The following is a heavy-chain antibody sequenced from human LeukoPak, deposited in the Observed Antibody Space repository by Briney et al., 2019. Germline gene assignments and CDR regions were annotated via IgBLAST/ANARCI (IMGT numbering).Heavy chain of an antibody. CDR2: ISSSSSYT. J-gene: IGHJ1*01. CDR3: ARDALTGAEYFQH. D-gene: IGHD3-9*01. Sequence: GGSLRLSCAASGFTFSDYYMSWIRQAPGKGLEWVSYISSSSSYTNYADSVKGRFTISRENAKNSLYLQMNSLRAEDTAVYYCARDALTGAEYFQHWGQGTLVTVSS. CDR1: GFTFSDYY. V-gene: IGHV3-11*06.